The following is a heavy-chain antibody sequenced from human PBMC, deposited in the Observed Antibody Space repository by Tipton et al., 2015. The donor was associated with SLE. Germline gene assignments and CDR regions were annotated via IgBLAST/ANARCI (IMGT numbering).Heavy chain of an antibody. CDR1: GDSVNNGPYY. J-gene: IGHJ3*02. V-gene: IGHV4-61*02. D-gene: IGHD4-17*01. CDR3: ARDRTVTHDAFDI. Sequence: TLSLTCTVSGDSVNNGPYYWTWIRQPAGKGLEWIGRISTTGSAAYSPSLKSRVTISVDTSKNQFSRKLSSVTAADTAVYYCARDRTVTHDAFDIWGEGTMVTVSS. CDR2: ISTTGSA.